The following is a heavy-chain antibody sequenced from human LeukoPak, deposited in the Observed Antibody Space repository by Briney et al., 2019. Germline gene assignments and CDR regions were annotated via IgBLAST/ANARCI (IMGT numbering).Heavy chain of an antibody. J-gene: IGHJ6*03. CDR2: IYYSGST. V-gene: IGHV4-59*01. D-gene: IGHD3-3*01. CDR3: ARGAWNDFWSGQSNYYYMDV. Sequence: SETLSLTCTVSGGSISSYYWSWIRQPPGKGLEWIGYIYYSGSTNYNPSLKSRVTISVDTSKNQFSLKLSSVTAADTAVYYCARGAWNDFWSGQSNYYYMDVWGKGTTVTVSS. CDR1: GGSISSYY.